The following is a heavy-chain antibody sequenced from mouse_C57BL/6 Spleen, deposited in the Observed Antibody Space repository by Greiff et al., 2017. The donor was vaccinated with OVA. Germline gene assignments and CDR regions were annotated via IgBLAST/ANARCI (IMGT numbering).Heavy chain of an antibody. Sequence: VQLQQSGAELVRPGASVTLSCKASGYTFTDYEMHWVKQTPVHGLEWIGAIDPETGGTAYNQKFKGKAILTADKSSSTAYMELRSLTSEDSAVYYCTRALTTVVGNAMDYWGQGTSVTVSS. J-gene: IGHJ4*01. CDR1: GYTFTDYE. CDR2: IDPETGGT. D-gene: IGHD1-1*01. V-gene: IGHV1-15*01. CDR3: TRALTTVVGNAMDY.